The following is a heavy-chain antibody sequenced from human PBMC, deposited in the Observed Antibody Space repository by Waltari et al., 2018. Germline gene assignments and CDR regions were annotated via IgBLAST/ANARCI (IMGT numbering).Heavy chain of an antibody. CDR1: GFTFSSYS. J-gene: IGHJ4*02. CDR2: ISSSSSYI. V-gene: IGHV3-21*01. CDR3: AREGNYDFWSGYYYFDY. D-gene: IGHD3-3*01. Sequence: EVQLVESGGGLVKPGGSLRLSCAASGFTFSSYSMNWVRLAPGKGLEWVSSISSSSSYIYYADSVKGRFTISRDNAKNSLYLQMNSLRAEDTAVYYCAREGNYDFWSGYYYFDYWGQGTLVTVSS.